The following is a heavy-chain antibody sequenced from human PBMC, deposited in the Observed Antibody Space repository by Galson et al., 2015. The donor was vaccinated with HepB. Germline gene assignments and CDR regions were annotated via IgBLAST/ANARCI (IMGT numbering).Heavy chain of an antibody. CDR2: ISAYNGNT. CDR1: GYTFTSYG. CDR3: ARIYSSSWYLLRSDAHFDY. J-gene: IGHJ4*02. Sequence: SVKVSCKASGYTFTSYGISWVRQAPGQGLEWMGWISAYNGNTNYAQKLQGRVTMTTDTSTSTAYMELRSLRSDDTAVYYCARIYSSSWYLLRSDAHFDYWGQGTLVTVSS. D-gene: IGHD6-13*01. V-gene: IGHV1-18*01.